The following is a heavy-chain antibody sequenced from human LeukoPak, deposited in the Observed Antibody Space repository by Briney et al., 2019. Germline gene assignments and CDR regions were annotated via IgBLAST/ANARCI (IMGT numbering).Heavy chain of an antibody. V-gene: IGHV1-2*02. J-gene: IGHJ2*01. CDR3: ARDSSYDSSGYDPYFWYFDL. Sequence: ASVKVSCKASGYTFTGYYMHWVRQAPGQGLEWMGWINPNSGGTKYAQKFQGRVTMTRDTSISTAYMELSRLRSDDTAVYYCARDSSYDSSGYDPYFWYFDLWGRGTLVTVSS. D-gene: IGHD3-22*01. CDR1: GYTFTGYY. CDR2: INPNSGGT.